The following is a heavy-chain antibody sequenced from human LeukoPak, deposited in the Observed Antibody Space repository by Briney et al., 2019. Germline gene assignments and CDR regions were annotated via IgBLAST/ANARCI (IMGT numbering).Heavy chain of an antibody. Sequence: HPGGSLRLSCAASGFTVSSNYMSWVRQAPGKGLEWVSVIYSGGSTYYADSVKGRFTISRDNSKNTLYLQMNSLRAEDTAVYYCARDGPHYELDYYYGMDVWGQGTTVTVSS. CDR2: IYSGGST. CDR1: GFTVSSNY. CDR3: ARDGPHYELDYYYGMDV. V-gene: IGHV3-53*01. D-gene: IGHD3-3*01. J-gene: IGHJ6*02.